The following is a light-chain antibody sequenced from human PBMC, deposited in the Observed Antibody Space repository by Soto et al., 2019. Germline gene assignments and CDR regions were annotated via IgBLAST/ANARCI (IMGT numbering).Light chain of an antibody. J-gene: IGKJ3*01. Sequence: TQSPATLSVSPGERVTLSCRASQGISSYLAWYQQKPGKAPKLLIYAASTLQSGVPSRFSGSGSGTDFTLTIICLQSEDFATYYCQQYYSYPGTFGPGTKVDIK. CDR1: QGISSY. CDR2: AAS. V-gene: IGKV1-8*01. CDR3: QQYYSYPGT.